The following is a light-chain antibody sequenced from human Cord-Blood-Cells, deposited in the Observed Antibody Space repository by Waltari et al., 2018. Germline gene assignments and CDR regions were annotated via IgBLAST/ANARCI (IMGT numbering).Light chain of an antibody. CDR1: QSISSY. CDR2: AAS. J-gene: IGKJ3*01. CDR3: QQSYSTPCT. V-gene: IGKV1-39*01. Sequence: DIPMTQTPPSLSASVGDSVTITCRASQSISSYLNWSQQKPGKAPKLLVYAASSLQSGAPSRFSGSGSGTDFTLTISSLQPEDFATYYCQQSYSTPCTFGPGTKVDIK.